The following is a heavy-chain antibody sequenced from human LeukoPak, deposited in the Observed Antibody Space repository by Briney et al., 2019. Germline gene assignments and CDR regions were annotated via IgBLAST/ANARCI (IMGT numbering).Heavy chain of an antibody. CDR3: AGAAAGIEGIDY. V-gene: IGHV1-2*02. Sequence: GRSLTLSCAASGFTFTTYTMHWVRQAPGQGLEWMGWINPNSGGTNYAQKFQGRVTMTRDTSISTAYMELSRLRSDDTAVYYCAGAAAGIEGIDYWGQGTLVTVSS. CDR2: INPNSGGT. J-gene: IGHJ4*02. CDR1: GFTFTTYT. D-gene: IGHD6-13*01.